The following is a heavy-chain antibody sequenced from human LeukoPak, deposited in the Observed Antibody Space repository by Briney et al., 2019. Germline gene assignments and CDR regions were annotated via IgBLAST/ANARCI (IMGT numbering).Heavy chain of an antibody. V-gene: IGHV3-30-3*01. CDR3: ARDGDWNYEDY. Sequence: GGSLRLSCAASGFTFSSYAMHWVRQAPGKGLEWVAVISYDGSNKYYADSVKGRFTISRDNSKNTLYLQMNSLRADDTAVYYCARDGDWNYEDYWGQGTLVTVSS. D-gene: IGHD1-7*01. J-gene: IGHJ4*02. CDR1: GFTFSSYA. CDR2: ISYDGSNK.